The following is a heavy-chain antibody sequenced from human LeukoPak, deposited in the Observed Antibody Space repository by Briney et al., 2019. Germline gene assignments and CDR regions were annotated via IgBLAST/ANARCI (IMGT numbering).Heavy chain of an antibody. Sequence: SETLSLTCSGSGGSISSSSYYWGWFRQPPGKGLEWLGRIYYSGRTYYNPTLKSRVTISVDTSKNPSSLNLSSVTAADTAVYYCARDRKYSSSSARVGFDYCGQGTLVTVSS. D-gene: IGHD6-6*01. CDR2: IYYSGRT. CDR1: GGSISSSSYY. J-gene: IGHJ4*02. CDR3: ARDRKYSSSSARVGFDY. V-gene: IGHV4-39*07.